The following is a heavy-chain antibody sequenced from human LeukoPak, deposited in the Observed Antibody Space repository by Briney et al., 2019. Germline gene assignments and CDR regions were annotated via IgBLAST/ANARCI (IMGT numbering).Heavy chain of an antibody. CDR1: GFTFNNYN. Sequence: PGGSLRLSCAASGFTFNNYNMIWVRQAPGKGLEWVSSISSSSSSYIYYADSVKGRFTISRDNAENSLYLQMNSLRVEDTAVYYCAREHYFYHMDGWGEGTTVTVSS. CDR2: ISSSSSSYI. J-gene: IGHJ6*03. CDR3: AREHYFYHMDG. V-gene: IGHV3-21*01.